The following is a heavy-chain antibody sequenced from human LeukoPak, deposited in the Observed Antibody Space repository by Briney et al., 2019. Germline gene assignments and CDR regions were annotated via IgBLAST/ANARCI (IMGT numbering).Heavy chain of an antibody. Sequence: PGRSLRLSCAASGFTFSSNGMHWVRQAPGKGLEWVSYISSSSSYTNYADSVKGRFTISRDNAKNSLYLQMNSLRAEDTAVYYCARDPGITMVRGVIFAPDAFDIWGQGTMVTVSS. V-gene: IGHV3-21*05. CDR1: GFTFSSNG. CDR2: ISSSSSYT. CDR3: ARDPGITMVRGVIFAPDAFDI. D-gene: IGHD3-10*01. J-gene: IGHJ3*02.